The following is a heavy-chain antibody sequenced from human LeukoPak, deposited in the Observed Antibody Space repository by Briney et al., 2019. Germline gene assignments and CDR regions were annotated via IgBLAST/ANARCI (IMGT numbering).Heavy chain of an antibody. Sequence: SVKVSCKASGYTFTSYGISWVRQAPGQGLEWMGRIIPILGIANYAQKFRGRVTITADKSTSTAYMELSSLRSEDTAVYYCATNIAAASYYYYGMDVWGQGTTVTVSS. CDR3: ATNIAAASYYYYGMDV. J-gene: IGHJ6*02. D-gene: IGHD6-13*01. CDR1: GYTFTSYG. CDR2: IIPILGIA. V-gene: IGHV1-69*04.